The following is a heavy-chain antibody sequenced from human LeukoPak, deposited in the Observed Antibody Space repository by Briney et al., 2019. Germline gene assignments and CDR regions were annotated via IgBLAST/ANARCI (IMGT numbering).Heavy chain of an antibody. CDR2: IYTSGST. D-gene: IGHD5-24*01. V-gene: IGHV4-61*02. Sequence: SETLSLTCTVSGGSISSSSYYWSWIRQPAGKGLEWIGRIYTSGSTNYNPSLKSRVTISVDTSKNQFSLKLSSVTAADTAVYYCARDSGRDGYNFGEYYFDYWGQGTLVTASS. J-gene: IGHJ4*02. CDR3: ARDSGRDGYNFGEYYFDY. CDR1: GGSISSSSYY.